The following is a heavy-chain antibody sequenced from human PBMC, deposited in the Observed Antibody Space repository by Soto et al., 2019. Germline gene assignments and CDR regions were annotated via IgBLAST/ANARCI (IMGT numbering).Heavy chain of an antibody. CDR3: ASWYYYGSGSYGAGWFDP. CDR2: IIPIFGTA. V-gene: IGHV1-69*13. CDR1: GGTFSSYA. J-gene: IGHJ5*02. D-gene: IGHD3-10*01. Sequence: SVKVSCKSSGGTFSSYAISWVRQAPGQGLEWMGGIIPIFGTANYAQKFQGRVTITADESTSTAYMELSSLRSEDTAVYYCASWYYYGSGSYGAGWFDPWGQGTLVTVSS.